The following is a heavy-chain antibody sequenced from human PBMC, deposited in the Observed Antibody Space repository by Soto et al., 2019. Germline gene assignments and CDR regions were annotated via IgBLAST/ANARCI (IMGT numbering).Heavy chain of an antibody. CDR1: GFTFSIYW. D-gene: IGHD3-9*01. CDR2: IKQDGSEK. CDR3: ARDERPLRYFDWLRDYYGMDV. Sequence: PGGSLRLSCAASGFTFSIYWMSLVRQSPGKGLEWVANIKQDGSEKYYVDSVKGRFTISRDNAKNSLYLQMNSLRAEDTAVYYCARDERPLRYFDWLRDYYGMDVWAQGTEVTVCS. V-gene: IGHV3-7*03. J-gene: IGHJ6*02.